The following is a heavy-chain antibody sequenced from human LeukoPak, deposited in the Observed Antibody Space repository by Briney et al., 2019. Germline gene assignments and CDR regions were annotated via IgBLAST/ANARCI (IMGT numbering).Heavy chain of an antibody. CDR3: ARDLDIVVVPATMMDDGFDI. Sequence: ASVTVSFTSSVYTFTVYYMHWVRQAPGQGLEWMGWINPNSGGTNYAQKFQGRVTMTRDTSISTAYMELSRLTFDDTAVYYCARDLDIVVVPATMMDDGFDIWGQGTMVTVSS. D-gene: IGHD2-2*01. J-gene: IGHJ3*02. CDR1: VYTFTVYY. V-gene: IGHV1-2*02. CDR2: INPNSGGT.